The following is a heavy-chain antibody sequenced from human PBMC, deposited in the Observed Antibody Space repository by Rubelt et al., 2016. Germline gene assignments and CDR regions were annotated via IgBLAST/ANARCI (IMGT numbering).Heavy chain of an antibody. V-gene: IGHV4-34*01. J-gene: IGHJ5*02. CDR2: INHSGST. CDR3: ARDLTQTDGYNWNSGWFDP. Sequence: QVQLQQWGAGLLKPSETLSLTCAVYGGSFSGYYWSWIRQPPGKGLEWIGEINHSGSTNYNPSLKSRVTFSVDTSKIQFSLKLSSVTAADTAVYYCARDLTQTDGYNWNSGWFDPWGQGTLVTVSS. CDR1: GGSFSGYY. D-gene: IGHD1-7*01.